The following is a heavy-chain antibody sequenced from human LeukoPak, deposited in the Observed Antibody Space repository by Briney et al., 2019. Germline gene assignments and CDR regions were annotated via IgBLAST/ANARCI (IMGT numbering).Heavy chain of an antibody. CDR3: ARHPIDYYGSGRQDY. J-gene: IGHJ4*02. V-gene: IGHV4-34*01. CDR2: INHSGST. D-gene: IGHD3-10*01. Sequence: NPSETLSLTCTVSGGSIRSYYWSWIRQPPGKGLEWIGEINHSGSTNYNPSLKSRVTISIDTSKNQFSLKLSSVTAADTAVYYCARHPIDYYGSGRQDYWGQGTLVTVSS. CDR1: GGSIRSYY.